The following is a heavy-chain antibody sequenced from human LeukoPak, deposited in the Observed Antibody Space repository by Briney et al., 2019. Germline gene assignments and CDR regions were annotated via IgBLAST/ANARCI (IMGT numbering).Heavy chain of an antibody. D-gene: IGHD5-18*01. CDR2: IYPGDSAT. Sequence: GESLQISCKGSGYRFNNYWIGWVRQMPGKGLELMGIIYPGDSATRYSPSFQGQVTISADRSISTAYLQWSSLKASDTAMYYCARQAYTYAPFDYWGQGTLVTVSS. V-gene: IGHV5-51*01. CDR3: ARQAYTYAPFDY. CDR1: GYRFNNYW. J-gene: IGHJ4*02.